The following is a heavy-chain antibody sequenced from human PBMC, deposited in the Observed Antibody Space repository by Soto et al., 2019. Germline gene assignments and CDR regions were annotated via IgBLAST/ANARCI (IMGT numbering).Heavy chain of an antibody. CDR2: IKSKTDGGTT. J-gene: IGHJ4*02. CDR3: AGVVVVAATTEDY. D-gene: IGHD2-15*01. V-gene: IGHV3-15*01. CDR1: GFTFSNAW. Sequence: EVQLVESGGGLVKPGGSLRLSCAASGFTFSNAWMSWVRQAPGKGLEWVGRIKSKTDGGTTDYAAPVKGRFTISRDDSKNTLYLQMNSLKTEDTAVYYCAGVVVVAATTEDYWGPGTLVTVSS.